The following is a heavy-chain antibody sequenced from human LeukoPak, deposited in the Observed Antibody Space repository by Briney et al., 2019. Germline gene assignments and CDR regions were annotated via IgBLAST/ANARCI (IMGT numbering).Heavy chain of an antibody. V-gene: IGHV3-64*02. D-gene: IGHD1-1*01. CDR1: GFTFSSYA. Sequence: GGSLRLSCAASGFTFSSYAMHWVRQAPGKGLEYVSAISGNGGSTYYADSVKGRFTISRDNSKNTLYLQMGSLRAEDTALYYCVRAYTTSGTYSEPWGQGTLVTVSS. J-gene: IGHJ4*02. CDR3: VRAYTTSGTYSEP. CDR2: ISGNGGST.